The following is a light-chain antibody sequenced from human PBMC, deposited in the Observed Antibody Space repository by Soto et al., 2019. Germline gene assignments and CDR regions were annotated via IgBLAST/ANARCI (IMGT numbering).Light chain of an antibody. Sequence: AIRMTQSPSSLSASTGDRVTSTCRASQGISSYLAWYQQNPGKAPKLLIYAASTLQSGVPSRFSGSGSGTDFTLTISCLQSEDFATYYCQQYYSYPRGFTFGPGTKVDIK. CDR3: QQYYSYPRGFT. CDR2: AAS. CDR1: QGISSY. V-gene: IGKV1-8*01. J-gene: IGKJ3*01.